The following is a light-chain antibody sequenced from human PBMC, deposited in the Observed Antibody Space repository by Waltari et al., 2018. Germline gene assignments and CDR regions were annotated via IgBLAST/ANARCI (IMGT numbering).Light chain of an antibody. CDR2: GAS. CDR1: QSVISNY. Sequence: EILLTQSPGTLSLSPGERATLYCRASQSVISNYLAWYQQKPGQAPRLLIYGASSRATGVPDRFSGRGSGTDFTLTSSRLEPEDLAVYYCQQYSSSLWTFGQGTKVEIK. CDR3: QQYSSSLWT. J-gene: IGKJ1*01. V-gene: IGKV3-20*01.